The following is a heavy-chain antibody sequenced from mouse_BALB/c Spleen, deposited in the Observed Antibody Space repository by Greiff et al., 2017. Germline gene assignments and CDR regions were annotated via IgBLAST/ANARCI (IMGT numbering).Heavy chain of an antibody. Sequence: EVMLVESGGGLVKPGGSLKLSCAASGFTFSSYAMSWVRQTPEKRLEWVASISSGGSTYYPDSVKGRFTISRDNARNILYLQMSSLRSEDTAMYYCARGGTYYRYEGAMDYWGQGTSVTVSS. J-gene: IGHJ4*01. CDR2: ISSGGST. V-gene: IGHV5-6-5*01. CDR3: ARGGTYYRYEGAMDY. CDR1: GFTFSSYA. D-gene: IGHD2-14*01.